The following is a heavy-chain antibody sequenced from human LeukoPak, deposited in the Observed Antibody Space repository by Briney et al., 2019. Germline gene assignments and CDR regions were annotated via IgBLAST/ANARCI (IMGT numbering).Heavy chain of an antibody. CDR1: GGTFSSYA. CDR2: IIPIFGTA. J-gene: IGHJ1*01. CDR3: AGLPRTMVRGKRNFQH. V-gene: IGHV1-69*13. Sequence: SVKVSCKASGGTFSSYAISWVRQAPGQGLEWMGGIIPIFGTANYAQKFQGRVTITADESTSTAYMELSSLKSEDTAVYYCAGLPRTMVRGKRNFQHWGQGTLVTVSS. D-gene: IGHD3-10*01.